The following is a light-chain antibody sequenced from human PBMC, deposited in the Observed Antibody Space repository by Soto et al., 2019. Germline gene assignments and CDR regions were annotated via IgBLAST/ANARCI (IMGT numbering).Light chain of an antibody. V-gene: IGLV1-40*01. CDR3: QSYDSSLSGCV. CDR2: GNS. J-gene: IGLJ3*02. Sequence: QSVLTQPPSVSGAPGQRVTISCTGSSSNIVAGYDVHWYPHLPGTAPKLIIYGNSNRPSGVPDRFSGSKSGTSASLAITGIQAEDEADYYCQSYDSSLSGCVFGGGTKLTVL. CDR1: SSNIVAGYD.